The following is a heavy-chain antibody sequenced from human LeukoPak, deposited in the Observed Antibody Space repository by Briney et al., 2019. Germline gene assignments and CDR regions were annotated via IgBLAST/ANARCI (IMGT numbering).Heavy chain of an antibody. V-gene: IGHV1-18*04. CDR3: ARDQYYDSKGWFDP. CDR1: GYTSTSHG. D-gene: IGHD3-22*01. CDR2: ISTYNVNT. Sequence: GASVKVSGKASGYTSTSHGITWVRQAPGQGLEWMGWISTYNVNTNYAQKLQGRVTMTTDTSTSTAYMELRSLRSDDTAVYYCARDQYYDSKGWFDPWGQGTLVTVSS. J-gene: IGHJ5*02.